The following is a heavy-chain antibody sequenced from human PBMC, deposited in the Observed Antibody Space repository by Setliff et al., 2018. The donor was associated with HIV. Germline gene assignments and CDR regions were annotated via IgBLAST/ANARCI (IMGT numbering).Heavy chain of an antibody. J-gene: IGHJ6*03. CDR2: IYDSGDI. V-gene: IGHV3-21*05. CDR1: GFTFNKAW. CDR3: AKTTPSSIRSPYYYYMDV. D-gene: IGHD6-13*01. Sequence: SLRLSCAASGFTFNKAWMNWVRQAPGKGLEWVSRIYDSGDIWYADSVRGRFTISRDNTKNSLYLQMNNLRAEDTAVYYCAKTTPSSIRSPYYYYMDVWGKGTTVTVSS.